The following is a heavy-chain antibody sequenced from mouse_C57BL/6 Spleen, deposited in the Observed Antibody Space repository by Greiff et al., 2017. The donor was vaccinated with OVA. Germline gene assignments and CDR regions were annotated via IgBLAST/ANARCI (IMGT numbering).Heavy chain of an antibody. Sequence: VQLQQSVAELVRPGASVKLSCSASGFNIKNTYMHWVKQRPEQGLEWIGRIDPANGNTKYAPKFQGKATITADTSSNTAYLQLSSLTSEDTAIYYCAFYYGSSPPYFDYWGQGTTLTVSS. D-gene: IGHD1-1*01. CDR1: GFNIKNTY. CDR2: IDPANGNT. CDR3: AFYYGSSPPYFDY. J-gene: IGHJ2*01. V-gene: IGHV14-3*01.